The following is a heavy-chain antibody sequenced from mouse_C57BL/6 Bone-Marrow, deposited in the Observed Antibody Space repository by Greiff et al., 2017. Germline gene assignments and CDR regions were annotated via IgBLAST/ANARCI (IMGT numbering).Heavy chain of an antibody. CDR3: ATRRLGYHWYFDV. CDR2: IDPSDSYT. CDR1: GYTFTSYW. D-gene: IGHD4-1*01. V-gene: IGHV1-59*01. Sequence: VQLQQPGAELVRPGTSVKLSCKASGYTFTSYWMHWVKQRPGQGLEWIGVIDPSDSYTNYNQKFKGKATLTVDTSSSTAYMQLSSLTSEDSAVYYCATRRLGYHWYFDVWGTGTTVTVSS. J-gene: IGHJ1*03.